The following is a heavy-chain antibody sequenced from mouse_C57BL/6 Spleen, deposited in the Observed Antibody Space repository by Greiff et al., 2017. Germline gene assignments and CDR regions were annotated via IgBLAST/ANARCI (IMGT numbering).Heavy chain of an antibody. Sequence: QVQLQQPGTELVKPGASVKLSCKASGYTFTSYWMHWVKQRPGQGLEWIGNINPSNGDTNYNEKFKGKATLTVDKSSSTAYMQLSSLTSEDSAVYYCASEDSNYSTWFAYWGQGTMVTVAA. CDR1: GYTFTSYW. D-gene: IGHD2-5*01. J-gene: IGHJ3*01. CDR2: INPSNGDT. CDR3: ASEDSNYSTWFAY. V-gene: IGHV1-53*01.